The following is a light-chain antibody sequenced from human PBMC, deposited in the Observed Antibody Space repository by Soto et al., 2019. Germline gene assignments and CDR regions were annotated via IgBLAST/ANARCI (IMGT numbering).Light chain of an antibody. J-gene: IGLJ1*01. CDR1: KNDIGVYDF. CDR2: EVV. Sequence: QSALPQPPSASGSPGQSVTISCTGTKNDIGVYDFVSWYQHHPGKAPRLIIYEVVQRPSGVPDRFSGSKSGNTASLTVSGLQAADEADYFCKSYAGSNTYVFVSGTKVTVL. CDR3: KSYAGSNTYV. V-gene: IGLV2-8*01.